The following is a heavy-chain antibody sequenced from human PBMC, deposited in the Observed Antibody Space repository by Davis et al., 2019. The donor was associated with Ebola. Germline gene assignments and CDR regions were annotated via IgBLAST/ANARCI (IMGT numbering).Heavy chain of an antibody. Sequence: PGGSLRLSCAASGFTFSSYAMRWVRQAPGKGLEWVSVISGSGGRTYYADSVKGRFTISRDKSKNELYLQMDSLTPEDTAVYYCSRMKRWLTQFENWGRGTLVTVSS. CDR1: GFTFSSYA. V-gene: IGHV3-23*01. D-gene: IGHD5-24*01. CDR2: ISGSGGRT. J-gene: IGHJ4*02. CDR3: SRMKRWLTQFEN.